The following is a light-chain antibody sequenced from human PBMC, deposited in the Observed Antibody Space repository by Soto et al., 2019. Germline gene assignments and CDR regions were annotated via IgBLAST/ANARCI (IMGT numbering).Light chain of an antibody. CDR3: QQRNSWPPIT. CDR2: NAS. V-gene: IGKV3-11*01. CDR1: QSVNTF. J-gene: IGKJ5*01. Sequence: EIVLTQSPATLSLSPGERATLSCRASQSVNTFLAWYQQQRGQAPRLLISNASNRATDIPARFSGSGSGTDFTLTISSLEPEDFALYYCQQRNSWPPITFGQGTRLEIK.